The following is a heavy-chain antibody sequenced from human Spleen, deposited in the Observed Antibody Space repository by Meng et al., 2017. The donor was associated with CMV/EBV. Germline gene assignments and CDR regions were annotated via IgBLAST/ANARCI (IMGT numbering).Heavy chain of an antibody. V-gene: IGHV3-7*04. J-gene: IGHJ6*02. CDR3: ARVHASYYYYGMDV. Sequence: ETLSLTCAASGFTFSNYWMTWVRQAPGKGLEWVANIKQDGSEKNYLDSVKGRFTISRDNAKNSLYLQMNSLRADDTALYYCARVHASYYYYGMDVWGQGTTVTVSS. CDR2: IKQDGSEK. D-gene: IGHD2-8*01. CDR1: GFTFSNYW.